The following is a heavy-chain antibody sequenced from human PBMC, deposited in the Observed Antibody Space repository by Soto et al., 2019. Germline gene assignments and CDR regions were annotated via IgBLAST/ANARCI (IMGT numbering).Heavy chain of an antibody. CDR2: IIPILGIA. CDR1: GGTFSSYT. Sequence: QVQLVQSGAEVKKPGSSVKVSCKASGGTFSSYTISWVRQAPGQGLEWRGRIIPILGIANYAQKFQGSVTITADKSTSTAYMELSSLRSEDTAVYYCASRYDSSDYWGQGTLVTVSS. V-gene: IGHV1-69*02. CDR3: ASRYDSSDY. D-gene: IGHD3-22*01. J-gene: IGHJ4*02.